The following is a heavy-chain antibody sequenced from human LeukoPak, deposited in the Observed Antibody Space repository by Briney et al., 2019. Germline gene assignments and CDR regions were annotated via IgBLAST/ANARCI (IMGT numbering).Heavy chain of an antibody. CDR2: IYVTGST. CDR3: ARVSGYSGYVQLYYFDY. CDR1: GASISSYY. D-gene: IGHD5-12*01. V-gene: IGHV4-4*07. Sequence: SETLSLTCTVSGASISSYYWSWIRQPAGKALEWIGRIYVTGSTTYNPSLESRVTMSLDTSKNHFSLKLRSVTAADTAVYYCARVSGYSGYVQLYYFDYWGQGTLVTVSS. J-gene: IGHJ4*02.